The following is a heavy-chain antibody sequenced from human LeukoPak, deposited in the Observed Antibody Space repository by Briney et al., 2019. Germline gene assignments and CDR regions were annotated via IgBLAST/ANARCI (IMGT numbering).Heavy chain of an antibody. D-gene: IGHD5-18*01. Sequence: PGRSLRLSCAASGFTFSSYGMHWVRQAPGKGLEWVAVISYDGSNKYYADSVKGRFTISRDNSKNTLYLQMNSLRAEDTAVYYCAKEKDTAMVYGMDVWGQGTTVTVSS. CDR2: ISYDGSNK. CDR1: GFTFSSYG. J-gene: IGHJ6*02. V-gene: IGHV3-30*18. CDR3: AKEKDTAMVYGMDV.